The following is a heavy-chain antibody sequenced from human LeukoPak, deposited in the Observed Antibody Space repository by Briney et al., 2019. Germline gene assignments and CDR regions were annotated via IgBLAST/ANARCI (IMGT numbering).Heavy chain of an antibody. CDR2: ISSSSYI. Sequence: GGSLRLSCAASGFTFSSYSMNWVRQAPGKGLEWVSSISSSSYIYYADSVTGRFTISRDNAKNSLYLQMNSLRAEDTAVYYCARDSVGGLDYWGQGTLVTVSS. CDR3: ARDSVGGLDY. CDR1: GFTFSSYS. V-gene: IGHV3-21*01. J-gene: IGHJ4*02.